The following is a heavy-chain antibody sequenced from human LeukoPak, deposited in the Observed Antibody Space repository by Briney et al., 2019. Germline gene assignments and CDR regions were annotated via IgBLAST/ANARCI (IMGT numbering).Heavy chain of an antibody. V-gene: IGHV4-39*01. CDR1: GGSISSSSYY. D-gene: IGHD5-24*01. Sequence: PSETLSLTCTVSGGSISSSSYYWGWIRQPPGKGLEWIGSIYYSGSTYYNPSLKSRVTISVDTSKNQFSLKLSSVTAADTAVYYCARQSNYGDYWHRDGYKSLGAYYSDYWGQGTLVTVSS. J-gene: IGHJ4*02. CDR3: ARQSNYGDYWHRDGYKSLGAYYSDY. CDR2: IYYSGST.